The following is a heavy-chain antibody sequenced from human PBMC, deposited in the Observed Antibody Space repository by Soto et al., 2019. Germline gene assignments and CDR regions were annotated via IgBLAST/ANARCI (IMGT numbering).Heavy chain of an antibody. J-gene: IGHJ4*02. CDR1: GLTFTYSY. V-gene: IGHV3-11*01. CDR2: ISGSGAREI. CDR3: ASSVGLNY. Sequence: QVQLVQSGGGLVKPGGSLRLSCTASGLTFTYSYMTWIRQAPGKGLDFVSYISGSGAREIRYAESVMGRFTISRDNAKTSVYLQMESLRPDDTAGYYCASSVGLNYWGQGTLVIVSS. D-gene: IGHD1-26*01.